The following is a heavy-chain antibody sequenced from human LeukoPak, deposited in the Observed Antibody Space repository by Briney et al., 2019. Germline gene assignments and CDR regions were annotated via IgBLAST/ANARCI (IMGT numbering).Heavy chain of an antibody. J-gene: IGHJ5*02. CDR1: GGSISSSNW. D-gene: IGHD2-2*01. CDR3: ARIMGRGYCISTSCRGDWFDP. CDR2: IYHSGGT. V-gene: IGHV4-4*02. Sequence: ASETLSLTCAVSGGSISSSNWWSWVRQPPGKGLEWIGEIYHSGGTNYNPSLKSRVTISVDKSKNQFSLKLSSVTAADTAVYFCARIMGRGYCISTSCRGDWFDPWGQGTLVTVSS.